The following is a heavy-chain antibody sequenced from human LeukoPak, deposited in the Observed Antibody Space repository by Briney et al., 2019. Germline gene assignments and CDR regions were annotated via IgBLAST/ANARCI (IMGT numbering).Heavy chain of an antibody. D-gene: IGHD6-13*01. V-gene: IGHV3-30*04. J-gene: IGHJ4*02. CDR2: ISYDGSNK. Sequence: GRSLRLSCAASGFTFSSYAMHWVRQAPGKGLERVAVISYDGSNKYYADSVKGRFTISRDNSKNTLYLQMNSLRAEDTAVYYCARDLSSSWTTIGYWGQGTLVTVSS. CDR1: GFTFSSYA. CDR3: ARDLSSSWTTIGY.